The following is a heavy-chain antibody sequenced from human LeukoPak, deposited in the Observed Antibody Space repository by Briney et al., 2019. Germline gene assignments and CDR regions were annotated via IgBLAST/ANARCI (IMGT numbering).Heavy chain of an antibody. Sequence: GGSLRLSCAASGFTFTSYAMSWARLAPGEGMEWVSDLSGGGGSTYYADCVNGRFTTSRDNTKSTMCMQMNSQRGKHTAVYFCGNQNCNYGRCFDYWGQGTLVTVSS. J-gene: IGHJ4*02. V-gene: IGHV3-23*01. CDR1: GFTFTSYA. CDR2: LSGGGGST. D-gene: IGHD1-7*01. CDR3: GNQNCNYGRCFDY.